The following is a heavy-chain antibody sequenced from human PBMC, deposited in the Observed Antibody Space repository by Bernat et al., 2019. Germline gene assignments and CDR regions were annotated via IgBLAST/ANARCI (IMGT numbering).Heavy chain of an antibody. V-gene: IGHV3-30*04. D-gene: IGHD6-19*01. J-gene: IGHJ4*02. CDR3: ARADRVAGTPNSDY. CDR1: GFTFRSYA. CDR2: ISDDGKNI. Sequence: QVQLLESGGGVVQPGMSLRLSCAASGFTFRSYAMHWVRQAPGKGLEWVAVISDDGKNIYYVDSVKGRFTVSRDNSKNTLYVQMNSLRAEDTAVYYCARADRVAGTPNSDYWGQGILVTVAT.